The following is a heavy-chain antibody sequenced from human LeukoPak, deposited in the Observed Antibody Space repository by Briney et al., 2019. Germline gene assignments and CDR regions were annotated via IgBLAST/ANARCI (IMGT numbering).Heavy chain of an antibody. J-gene: IGHJ4*02. Sequence: PGGSLRLSCAASGFTFSSYGMHWVRQAPGKGLEWVSHITASGTAMFYADSVKSRFTISRDNAKNSLYLQMNSLRDEDTAVYYCASSGSYRFDYWGQGTLVTVSS. D-gene: IGHD1-26*01. V-gene: IGHV3-48*02. CDR3: ASSGSYRFDY. CDR2: ITASGTAM. CDR1: GFTFSSYG.